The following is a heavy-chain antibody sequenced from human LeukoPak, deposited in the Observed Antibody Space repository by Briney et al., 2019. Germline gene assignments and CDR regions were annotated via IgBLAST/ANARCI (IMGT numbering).Heavy chain of an antibody. J-gene: IGHJ4*02. D-gene: IGHD6-13*01. V-gene: IGHV4-34*01. CDR3: ARVGYSSSWYVSYFDY. CDR1: GGSFSGYY. CDR2: INHSGST. Sequence: PSETLSLTCAVYGGSFSGYYWSWIRQPPGKGLEWIGEINHSGSTNYNPSLKSRVTISVDTSKNQFSLKLSSVTAADTAVYYCARVGYSSSWYVSYFDYWGQGTLVTVSS.